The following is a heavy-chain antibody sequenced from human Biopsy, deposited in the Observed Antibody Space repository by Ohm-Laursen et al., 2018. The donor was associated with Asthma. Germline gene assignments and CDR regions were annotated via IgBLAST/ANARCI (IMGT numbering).Heavy chain of an antibody. CDR1: PGSISDYW. V-gene: IGHV4-59*01. CDR3: ARATSTWSQSGPHYFDH. D-gene: IGHD6-13*01. Sequence: SQTLSLTCPVSPGSISDYWWNWIRQFPGKGLEWIGYVYSTGSTRYNPSLKSRVTISVDTSINQVSLRLSSVTAADTAMYYCARATSTWSQSGPHYFDHWGQGALVTVSS. J-gene: IGHJ4*02. CDR2: VYSTGST.